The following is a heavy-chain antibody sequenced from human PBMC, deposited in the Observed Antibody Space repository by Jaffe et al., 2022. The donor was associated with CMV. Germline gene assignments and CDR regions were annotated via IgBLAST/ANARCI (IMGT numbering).Heavy chain of an antibody. Sequence: EVQLVESGGGLVQPGGSLRLSCAASGFTFSSYEMNWVRQAPGKGLEWVSYISSSGSTIYYADSVKGRFTISRDNAKNSLYLQMNSLRAEDTAVYYCARVWRYYDSSGYYYNWFDPWGQGTLVTVSS. CDR3: ARVWRYYDSSGYYYNWFDP. J-gene: IGHJ5*02. CDR1: GFTFSSYE. CDR2: ISSSGSTI. D-gene: IGHD3-22*01. V-gene: IGHV3-48*03.